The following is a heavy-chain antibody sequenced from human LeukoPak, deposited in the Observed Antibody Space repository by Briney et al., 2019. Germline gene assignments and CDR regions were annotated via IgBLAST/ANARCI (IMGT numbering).Heavy chain of an antibody. CDR3: ARDYIAAAGFFDY. J-gene: IGHJ4*02. CDR2: ISNDGSNR. D-gene: IGHD6-13*01. V-gene: IGHV3-30*04. CDR1: GFTFSSYA. Sequence: GRSLRLSCAASGFTFSSYAIHWVRQAPGKGLEWVAVISNDGSNRYYADSVKGRFTISRDNSKNTLYLQMNSLRAEDTAVYYCARDYIAAAGFFDYWGQGTLVTVSS.